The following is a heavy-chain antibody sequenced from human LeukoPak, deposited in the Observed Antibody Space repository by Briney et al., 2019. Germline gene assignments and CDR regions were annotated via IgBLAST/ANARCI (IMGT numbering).Heavy chain of an antibody. CDR2: ISDDGRNN. D-gene: IGHD6-13*01. V-gene: IGHV3-30*04. J-gene: IGHJ6*02. Sequence: GGSLRLSCAASGFTFDSYTMHWVRQAPGKGLEWLAVISDDGRNNYYADSVKSRFTISRDNTKNTLYLQMSSLRAEDTAQYYSARLDTDAGDSQGGEQLSVTNYYYYTMDAWGQGTTVTVSS. CDR1: GFTFDSYT. CDR3: ARLDTDAGDSQGGEQLSVTNYYYYTMDA.